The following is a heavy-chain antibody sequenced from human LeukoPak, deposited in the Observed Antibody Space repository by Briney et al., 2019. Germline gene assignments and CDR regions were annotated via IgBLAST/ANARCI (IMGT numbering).Heavy chain of an antibody. CDR1: GYTLTELS. CDR3: ATEGYGSAITYYYGVEV. J-gene: IGHJ6*02. V-gene: IGHV1-24*01. D-gene: IGHD3-10*01. CDR2: FDPEDGET. Sequence: ASVKVSCKVSGYTLTELSMHWVRQAPGKGLEWMGGFDPEDGETIYAQKFQGRVTMTEDTSTDTAYMELSSLRSEDTAVYYCATEGYGSAITYYYGVEVWGQGTTVTVSS.